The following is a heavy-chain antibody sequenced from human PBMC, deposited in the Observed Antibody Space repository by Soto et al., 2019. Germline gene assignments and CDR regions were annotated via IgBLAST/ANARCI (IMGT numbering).Heavy chain of an antibody. Sequence: SETLSLTCAVYGVSFSGYYWSWIRQPPGKGLEWIGEINHSGSTNYNPSLKSRVTISVDTSKNQFSLKLSSVTAADTAVYYCARDPRNGVADYWGQGTLVTVSS. CDR3: ARDPRNGVADY. CDR2: INHSGST. J-gene: IGHJ4*02. CDR1: GVSFSGYY. D-gene: IGHD2-8*01. V-gene: IGHV4-34*01.